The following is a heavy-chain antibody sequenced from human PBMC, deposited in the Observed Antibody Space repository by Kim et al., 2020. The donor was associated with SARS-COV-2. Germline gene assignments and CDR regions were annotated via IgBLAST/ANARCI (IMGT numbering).Heavy chain of an antibody. J-gene: IGHJ4*02. CDR3: ARDDSSGYYYFDY. V-gene: IGHV3-7*01. Sequence: YVDTVKGRFTISRDNAKNSLYLQMNSLRAEDTAVYYCARDDSSGYYYFDYWGQGTLVTVSS. D-gene: IGHD3-22*01.